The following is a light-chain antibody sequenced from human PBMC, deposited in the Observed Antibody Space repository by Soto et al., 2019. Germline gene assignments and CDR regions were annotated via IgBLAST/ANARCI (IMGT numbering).Light chain of an antibody. V-gene: IGKV3-20*01. Sequence: EIVLTQSPGTLSLSPGERATLSCRSSQSVTNNYLAWYQQKPGQAPRLLIDGASSRATGVPDRFSGTGSGTDFTLTISRLEPEDFAVFYCQQHGNSPITFGQGTRLEIK. J-gene: IGKJ5*01. CDR1: QSVTNNY. CDR3: QQHGNSPIT. CDR2: GAS.